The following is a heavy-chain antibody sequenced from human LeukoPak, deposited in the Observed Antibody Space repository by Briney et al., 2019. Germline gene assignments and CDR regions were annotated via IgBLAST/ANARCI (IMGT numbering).Heavy chain of an antibody. CDR1: GFSMSVYL. D-gene: IGHD3-22*01. J-gene: IGHJ4*02. V-gene: IGHV3-7*01. CDR2: IKQDGSER. CDR3: ARDRGAYYPVFDY. Sequence: PGGSLRHSCVASGFSMSVYLMSWVRPAPGKGLEGVGNIKQDGSERNYADSVKGRFTISRDNSKNTLYLQMDSLRAEDAAVYYCARDRGAYYPVFDYWGQGTLVTVSS.